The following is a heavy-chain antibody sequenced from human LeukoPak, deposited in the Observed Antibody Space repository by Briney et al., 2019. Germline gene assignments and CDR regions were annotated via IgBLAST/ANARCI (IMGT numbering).Heavy chain of an antibody. J-gene: IGHJ4*02. CDR1: GFTFSSYS. V-gene: IGHV3-21*01. CDR3: ARYSGHDQVFDY. D-gene: IGHD5-12*01. CDR2: ISSSSSYI. Sequence: PGGSLRLSCAASGFTFSSYSMNWVRQAPGKGLEWVSSISSSSSYIYYADSVKGRFTISRDNAKNSLYLQMNSLRAEDTAVYYCARYSGHDQVFDYWGQGTLVTVSS.